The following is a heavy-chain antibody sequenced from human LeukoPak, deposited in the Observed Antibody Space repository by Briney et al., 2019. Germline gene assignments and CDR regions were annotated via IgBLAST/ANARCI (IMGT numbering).Heavy chain of an antibody. D-gene: IGHD2-21*01. CDR3: ARARIVVVIAIPNAFDI. CDR1: GFTFSIYS. Sequence: GESLRLSCAASGFTFSIYSMNWVRQAPGKGLEWVSSISSSSSYIYYADSVKGRFTISRDNSKNTLYLQMNSLRAEDTAVYYCARARIVVVIAIPNAFDIWGQGTMVTVSS. CDR2: ISSSSSYI. J-gene: IGHJ3*02. V-gene: IGHV3-21*01.